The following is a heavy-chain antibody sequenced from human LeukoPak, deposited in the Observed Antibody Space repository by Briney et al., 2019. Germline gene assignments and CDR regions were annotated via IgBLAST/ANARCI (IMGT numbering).Heavy chain of an antibody. Sequence: SETLSLTCAVSGGSISSGGYSWRWIRQPPGKGLEWIGYIYHSGSTYYNPSLKSRVTISVDRSKNQFSLKLSSVTAADTAVYYCARQMTTVTYYFDYWGQGTLVTVSS. CDR2: IYHSGST. CDR1: GGSISSGGYS. V-gene: IGHV4-30-2*01. D-gene: IGHD4-11*01. CDR3: ARQMTTVTYYFDY. J-gene: IGHJ4*02.